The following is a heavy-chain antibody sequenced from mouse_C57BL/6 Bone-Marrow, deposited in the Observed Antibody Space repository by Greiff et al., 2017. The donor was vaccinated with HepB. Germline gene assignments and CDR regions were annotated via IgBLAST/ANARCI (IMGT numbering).Heavy chain of an antibody. D-gene: IGHD2-2*01. CDR2: IFPGSGST. Sequence: QVQLQQSGPELVKPGASVKISCKASGYTFTDYYINWVKQRPGQGLEWIGWIFPGSGSTYYNEKFKGKATLTVDKSSSTAYMLLSSLTSEDSAVYFCAVWLRRRIQLAMDYWGQGTSVTVSS. CDR1: GYTFTDYY. CDR3: AVWLRRRIQLAMDY. V-gene: IGHV1-75*01. J-gene: IGHJ4*01.